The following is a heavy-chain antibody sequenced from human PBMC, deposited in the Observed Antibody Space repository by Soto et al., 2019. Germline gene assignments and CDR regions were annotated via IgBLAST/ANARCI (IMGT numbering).Heavy chain of an antibody. V-gene: IGHV4-31*03. D-gene: IGHD4-17*01. CDR2: IYYSGST. Sequence: SVTLCLTCTVSGGSISSGGYYWSWVRQHPEKGLEWLGYIYYSGSTYYNPSLKSRVTISVDTSKNQFSLQLSSVTAADTAVYSCARRYGANFDYWGQVTLVTVSS. CDR1: GGSISSGGYY. CDR3: ARRYGANFDY. J-gene: IGHJ4*02.